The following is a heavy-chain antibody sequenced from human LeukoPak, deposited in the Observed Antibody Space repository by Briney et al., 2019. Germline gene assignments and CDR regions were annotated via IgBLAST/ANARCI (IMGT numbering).Heavy chain of an antibody. D-gene: IGHD3-22*01. CDR2: ISSSSSYI. V-gene: IGHV3-21*01. CDR3: ASSLKTYYYDSSGCPPDY. Sequence: GGSLRLSCAASGFTFSSYSMNWVRQAPGKGLEWVSSISSSSSYIYCADSVKGRFTISRDNAKNSLYLQMNSLRAEDTAVYYCASSLKTYYYDSSGCPPDYWGQGTLVTVSS. CDR1: GFTFSSYS. J-gene: IGHJ4*02.